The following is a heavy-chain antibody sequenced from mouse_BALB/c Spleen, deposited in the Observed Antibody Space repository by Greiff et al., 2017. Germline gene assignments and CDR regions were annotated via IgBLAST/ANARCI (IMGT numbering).Heavy chain of an antibody. D-gene: IGHD1-2*01. CDR2: IDPANGNT. CDR1: GFNIKDTY. Sequence: VQLQQSGAELVKPGASVKLSCTASGFNIKDTYMHWVKQRPEQGLEWIGRIDPANGNTKFDPKFPGKATITADTSSNTAYLQLSSLTSEDTAVYYCARALGYYYGSGYFDVWGAGTTVTVSS. CDR3: ARALGYYYGSGYFDV. V-gene: IGHV14-3*02. J-gene: IGHJ1*01.